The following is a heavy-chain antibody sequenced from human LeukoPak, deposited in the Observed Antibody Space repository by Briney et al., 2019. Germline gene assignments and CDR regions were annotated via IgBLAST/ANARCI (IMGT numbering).Heavy chain of an antibody. CDR2: IIPIFGTA. V-gene: IGHV1-69*05. J-gene: IGHJ3*02. CDR3: ARVEWLYAFDI. D-gene: IGHD3-3*01. Sequence: GGSLRLSCAASGFTFSSYAISWVRQAPGQGLEWMGGIIPIFGTANYAQKFQGRVTITTDESTSTAYMELSSLRSEDTAVYYCARVEWLYAFDIWGQGTMVTVSS. CDR1: GFTFSSYA.